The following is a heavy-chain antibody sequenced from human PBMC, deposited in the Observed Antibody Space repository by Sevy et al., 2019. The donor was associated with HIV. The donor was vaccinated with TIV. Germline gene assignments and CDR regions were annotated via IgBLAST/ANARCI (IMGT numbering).Heavy chain of an antibody. Sequence: SETLSLTCAVYGESFSGYFWNWIRHSPGKGLQWIGEINHSGTPKYNPSLKSRVTISVDASKNQLSLHLRSVTATDTAVYYCARGRQAYVVVVPSTVPFDYWGPGTLVTVSS. V-gene: IGHV4-34*01. CDR1: GESFSGYF. D-gene: IGHD3-10*02. CDR3: ARGRQAYVVVVPSTVPFDY. J-gene: IGHJ4*02. CDR2: INHSGTP.